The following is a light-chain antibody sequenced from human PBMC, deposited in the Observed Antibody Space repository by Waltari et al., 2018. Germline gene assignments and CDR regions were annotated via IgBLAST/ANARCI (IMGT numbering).Light chain of an antibody. J-gene: IGKJ5*01. CDR2: DAS. CDR3: QQYDNWPPIT. CDR1: QSISSS. V-gene: IGKV3-15*01. Sequence: EIVMTQSPVTLSVSPGQRATLSCRASQSISSSLAWYQLKPGQAPRLLIYDASTRATGVPARFSGSGSGTEFTLTITSLQSEDLAIYYCQQYDNWPPITFGQGTRLEIK.